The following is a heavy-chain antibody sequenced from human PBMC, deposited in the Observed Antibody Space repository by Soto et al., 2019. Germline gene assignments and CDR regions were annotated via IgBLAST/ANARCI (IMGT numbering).Heavy chain of an antibody. D-gene: IGHD3-10*01. CDR1: GFTFSSYG. CDR2: ISYDGSNK. Sequence: QVRLVESGGGVVQPGRSLRLSCAASGFTFSSYGMHWVRQAPGKGLEWVAVISYDGSNKYYAVSVKGRFTISRDNSKDTLYPPMTRLRAEVTAVYYCANDTGHGGRGACEIWCQGKMVTVSS. V-gene: IGHV3-30*18. J-gene: IGHJ3*02. CDR3: ANDTGHGGRGACEI.